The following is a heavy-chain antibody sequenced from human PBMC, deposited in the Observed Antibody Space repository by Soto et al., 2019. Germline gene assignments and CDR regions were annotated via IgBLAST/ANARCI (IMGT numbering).Heavy chain of an antibody. CDR3: TRGADGFDY. CDR1: GFTFSSYD. J-gene: IGHJ4*02. V-gene: IGHV3-13*01. Sequence: EVQLVESGGALVQPGGSLRLSCGASGFTFSSYDFHWVRQATGKGLEWVSGIGTAGDTYYAGSVKGRFIMSRENAKNSLYLQMNSPRDGDTAVYYCTRGADGFDYWGQGTLVTVSS. D-gene: IGHD3-16*01. CDR2: IGTAGDT.